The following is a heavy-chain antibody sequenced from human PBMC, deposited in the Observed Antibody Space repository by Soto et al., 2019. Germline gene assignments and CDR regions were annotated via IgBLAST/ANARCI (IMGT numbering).Heavy chain of an antibody. D-gene: IGHD3-10*01. V-gene: IGHV3-66*01. J-gene: IGHJ4*02. Sequence: EVQLVESGGGLVQPGGSLRLSCAASGFTVSDNYMSWVRQAPAKGLEWVSVIYSGGSTYYADSVKGRFTISRDNSKNTQYLQMNSLRAEDTAVYYCARDSRSFTMVRGVISLDYWGQGTLVTVSS. CDR3: ARDSRSFTMVRGVISLDY. CDR1: GFTVSDNY. CDR2: IYSGGST.